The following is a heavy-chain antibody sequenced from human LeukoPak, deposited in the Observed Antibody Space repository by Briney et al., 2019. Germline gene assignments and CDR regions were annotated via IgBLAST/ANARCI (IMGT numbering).Heavy chain of an antibody. D-gene: IGHD3-10*01. CDR3: ARGTMVRRTASRARSYLDY. CDR2: INHSGST. V-gene: IGHV4-4*02. Sequence: SETLSLTCAVSGGSISSSNWWSWVRQPPGKGLEWIGEINHSGSTNYNPSLKSRVTISVDTSKNQFSLELSSVTAADTAVYYCARGTMVRRTASRARSYLDYWGQGTLVTVSS. J-gene: IGHJ4*02. CDR1: GGSISSSNW.